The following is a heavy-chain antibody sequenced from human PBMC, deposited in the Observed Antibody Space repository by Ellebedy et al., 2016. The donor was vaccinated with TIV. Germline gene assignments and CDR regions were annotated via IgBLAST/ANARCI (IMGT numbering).Heavy chain of an antibody. CDR1: GYSFTSYW. D-gene: IGHD1-26*01. J-gene: IGHJ4*02. CDR3: ARYSGSYHDY. CDR2: IYPGDSET. V-gene: IGHV5-51*01. Sequence: KVSCKGSGYSFTSYWIGWVRQMPGKGLEWVGIIYPGDSETSYSPSFQGQVTISADKSISTAYLQWSSLKASDTAMYYCARYSGSYHDYWGQGTLVTVSS.